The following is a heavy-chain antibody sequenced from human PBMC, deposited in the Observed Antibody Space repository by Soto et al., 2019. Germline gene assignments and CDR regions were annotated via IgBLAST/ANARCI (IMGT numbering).Heavy chain of an antibody. Sequence: QVQLQESGPGLVKPSQTLSLTCTVSGGSISSGGYYWTWIRQHPGKGLEWIGYIYYNGNTYYNPSLKRRLTLSVDTSKNQFSLKLTSVTAADTAVYYCARDRGDRGYYFDYWGQGTLVTVSS. D-gene: IGHD2-21*01. CDR2: IYYNGNT. J-gene: IGHJ4*02. V-gene: IGHV4-31*03. CDR1: GGSISSGGYY. CDR3: ARDRGDRGYYFDY.